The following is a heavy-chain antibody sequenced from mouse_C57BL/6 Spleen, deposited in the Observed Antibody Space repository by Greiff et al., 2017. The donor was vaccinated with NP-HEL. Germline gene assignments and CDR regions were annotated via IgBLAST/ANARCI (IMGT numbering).Heavy chain of an antibody. CDR3: ARGEASYSNYPWFAY. D-gene: IGHD2-5*01. Sequence: QVQLQQPGAELVMPGASVKLSCKASGYTFTSYWIHWVKQRPGQGLEWIGEIDPSDSYTNYNQKFKGKSTLTVDKSSSTAYMQLSSLTSEDSAVYYCARGEASYSNYPWFAYWGQGTLVTVSA. J-gene: IGHJ3*01. CDR1: GYTFTSYW. V-gene: IGHV1-69*01. CDR2: IDPSDSYT.